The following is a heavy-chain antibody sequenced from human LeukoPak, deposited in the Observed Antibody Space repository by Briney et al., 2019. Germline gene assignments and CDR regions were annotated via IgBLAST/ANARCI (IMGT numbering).Heavy chain of an antibody. V-gene: IGHV1-8*03. Sequence: ASVKVSCKASGYTFTSYDINWVRQATGQGLEWMGWMNPNSGNTGYAQKFQGRVTITRNTSISTAYMELSSLRSEDTAVYYCARGRTRSSTSCLGYWGQASLVTVSS. CDR3: ARGRTRSSTSCLGY. CDR1: GYTFTSYD. J-gene: IGHJ4*02. CDR2: MNPNSGNT. D-gene: IGHD2-2*01.